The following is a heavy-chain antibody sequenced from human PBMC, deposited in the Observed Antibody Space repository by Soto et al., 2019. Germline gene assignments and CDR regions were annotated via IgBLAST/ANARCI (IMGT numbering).Heavy chain of an antibody. CDR2: ISSSTSPI. CDR3: ARSGVLLRYYFDY. CDR1: GFTFNTYS. V-gene: IGHV3-48*02. Sequence: EVQLVESGGGLVQPGGSLRLSCAASGFTFNTYSMNWVRQAPGKGLEWISYISSSTSPIYYADSVKGRFTISRDNAKNSRYLQMNSLRDEDTAVYYCARSGVLLRYYFDYWGQGTLVTVSS. D-gene: IGHD3-16*01. J-gene: IGHJ4*02.